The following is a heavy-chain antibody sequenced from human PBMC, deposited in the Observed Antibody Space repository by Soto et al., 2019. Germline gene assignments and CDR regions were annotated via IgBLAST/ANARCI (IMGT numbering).Heavy chain of an antibody. CDR2: IYPGDSDT. V-gene: IGHV5-51*01. J-gene: IGHJ6*02. D-gene: IGHD2-15*01. CDR3: ARGYCSGGSCPKEIYYYYGMDV. CDR1: GYSFTSYW. Sequence: GESLKISCKGSGYSFTSYWIGWVRQMPGKGLEWMGIIYPGDSDTRYSPAFQGHVTISADKSISTAYLQWGSLKASDTAMYYCARGYCSGGSCPKEIYYYYGMDVWGQGTTVTVSS.